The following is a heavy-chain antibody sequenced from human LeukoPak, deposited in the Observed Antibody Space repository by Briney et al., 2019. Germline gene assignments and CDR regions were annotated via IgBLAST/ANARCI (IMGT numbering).Heavy chain of an antibody. CDR3: ASVTRSMSRFFDL. J-gene: IGHJ2*01. Sequence: SETLSLTCAVSGYSISNHYYWGWIRQPPGKGLEGIGSYYHTGSSYYNPSLQSRVAISIDTSKNQFSLELASVTAAGTAVYYCASVTRSMSRFFDLWGRGTLVIVSS. CDR2: YYHTGSS. CDR1: GYSISNHYY. D-gene: IGHD4-17*01. V-gene: IGHV4-38-2*01.